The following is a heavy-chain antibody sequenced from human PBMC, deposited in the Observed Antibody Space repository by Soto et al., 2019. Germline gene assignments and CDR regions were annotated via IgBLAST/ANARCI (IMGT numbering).Heavy chain of an antibody. CDR2: IYYSGST. D-gene: IGHD1-1*01. Sequence: ASETLSLTCTVSGGSISSYYWSWIRQPPGKGLEWIGYIYYSGSTNYNPSLKSRVTISVDTSKNQFSLKLSSVTAADTAVYYCARDNNWNDVPTGFDYWGQGTLVTVSS. V-gene: IGHV4-59*01. CDR1: GGSISSYY. J-gene: IGHJ4*02. CDR3: ARDNNWNDVPTGFDY.